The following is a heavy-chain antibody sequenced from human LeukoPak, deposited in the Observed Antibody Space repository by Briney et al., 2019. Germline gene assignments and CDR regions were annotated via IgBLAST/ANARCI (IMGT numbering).Heavy chain of an antibody. CDR2: LGGSGATT. CDR1: GFTFSTNS. Sequence: GGSQRLSCAASGFTFSTNSMSWVRQAPGKGLEWVSILGGSGATTYYADSVKGRFTISRDNSKNMLYLQMNSLRAEDTAVYYCAKERLTTTAFDIWGQGTMVTVSS. D-gene: IGHD4-11*01. CDR3: AKERLTTTAFDI. V-gene: IGHV3-23*01. J-gene: IGHJ3*02.